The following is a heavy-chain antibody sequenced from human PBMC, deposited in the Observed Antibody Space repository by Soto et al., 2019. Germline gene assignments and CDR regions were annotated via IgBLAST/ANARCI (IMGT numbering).Heavy chain of an antibody. V-gene: IGHV1-69*01. Sequence: QVQLVQSGAEVKKPGSSVKVSCKASGGTFSSYAISWVRQAPGQGLEWMGGIIPIFGTANYAQKFQGRVTITAEESTSTAYMELSSLRSEDTAVYYCAREGYCSSTSCYGGVDYWGQGTLVTVSS. CDR2: IIPIFGTA. D-gene: IGHD2-2*01. CDR3: AREGYCSSTSCYGGVDY. J-gene: IGHJ4*02. CDR1: GGTFSSYA.